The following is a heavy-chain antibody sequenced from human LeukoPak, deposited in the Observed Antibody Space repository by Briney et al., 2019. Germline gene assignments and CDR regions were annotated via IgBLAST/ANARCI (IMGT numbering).Heavy chain of an antibody. V-gene: IGHV4-61*02. J-gene: IGHJ4*02. CDR1: GGSISSGSCY. CDR3: ARDRYGSYYDSSGYTYYFDY. D-gene: IGHD3-22*01. Sequence: SETLSLTCTVSGGSISSGSCYWSWIRQPAGKGLEWIGRIYTSGSTNYNPSLKSRVTISVDTSKNQFSLKLSSVTAADTAVYYCARDRYGSYYDSSGYTYYFDYWGQGTLVTVSS. CDR2: IYTSGST.